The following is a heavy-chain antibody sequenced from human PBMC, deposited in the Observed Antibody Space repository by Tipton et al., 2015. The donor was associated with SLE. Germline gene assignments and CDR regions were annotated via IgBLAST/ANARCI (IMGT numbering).Heavy chain of an antibody. V-gene: IGHV4-34*01. CDR3: ARRGGTLGGAFHI. CDR1: GGSFSGYY. D-gene: IGHD2-15*01. J-gene: IGHJ3*02. CDR2: INHSGST. Sequence: LRLSCAVYGGSFSGYYWSWIRQPPGKGLEWIGEINHSGSTNYSPSLKSRVTISLDTSKNQFSLKLSSVTAADTAVYYCARRGGTLGGAFHIWGQGIMVTVSS.